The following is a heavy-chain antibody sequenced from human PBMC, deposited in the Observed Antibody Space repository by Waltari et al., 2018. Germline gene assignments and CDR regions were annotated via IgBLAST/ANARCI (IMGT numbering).Heavy chain of an antibody. D-gene: IGHD3-16*01. J-gene: IGHJ3*02. CDR1: GGNFGRYA. CDR3: ARRKLGEAFDI. V-gene: IGHV1-69*12. Sequence: QVQLVQSGAEVKKPGSSVRVSCRASGGNFGRYAITWVRQAPGQGLEWMGGTIPIFGSPMYAPKFQGRVSITADELTYTVYMELNSLRSDDTAIYYSARRKLGEAFDIWGQGTMVIVSS. CDR2: TIPIFGSP.